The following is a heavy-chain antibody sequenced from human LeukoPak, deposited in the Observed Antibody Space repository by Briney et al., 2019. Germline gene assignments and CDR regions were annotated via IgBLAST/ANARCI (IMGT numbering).Heavy chain of an antibody. Sequence: SETLSLTCAVYGGSFSGYYWSWIRQPPGKGLEWIGEINHSGSTNYNPSLKSRVTISVDTSKNQFSLNLSSVTAADTAIYYCARSPGVSFDYWGQGTLVTVSS. CDR1: GGSFSGYY. D-gene: IGHD7-27*01. CDR3: ARSPGVSFDY. CDR2: INHSGST. V-gene: IGHV4-34*01. J-gene: IGHJ4*02.